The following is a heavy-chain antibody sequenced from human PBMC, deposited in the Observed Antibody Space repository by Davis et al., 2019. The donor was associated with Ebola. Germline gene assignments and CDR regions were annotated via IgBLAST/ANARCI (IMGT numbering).Heavy chain of an antibody. V-gene: IGHV5-51*01. CDR3: AKTSNVGYYYGMDV. D-gene: IGHD1-26*01. CDR1: GYSFTTYW. CDR2: IYPGDSDT. J-gene: IGHJ6*02. Sequence: GGSLRLSCKGSGYSFTTYWIAWVRQTPAKGLEWMGIIYPGDSDTRYSPSFQGQVTISADKSVSTAYLQWSSLKASDTAMYYCAKTSNVGYYYGMDVWGQGTTVTVSS.